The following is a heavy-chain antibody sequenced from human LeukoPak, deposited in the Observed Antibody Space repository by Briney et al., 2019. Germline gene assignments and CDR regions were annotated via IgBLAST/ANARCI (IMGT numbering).Heavy chain of an antibody. D-gene: IGHD5-18*01. V-gene: IGHV3-23*01. CDR2: ISGSGGST. Sequence: PGGSLRLSCAASGFTFSSYAMSWVRQAPGKGLEWVSVISGSGGSTNYADSVKGRFTISRDNSENTLYLQMNSLRAEDTALYYCAKDPLPTASHVYFESSGQGTLVTVSS. J-gene: IGHJ4*02. CDR3: AKDPLPTASHVYFES. CDR1: GFTFSSYA.